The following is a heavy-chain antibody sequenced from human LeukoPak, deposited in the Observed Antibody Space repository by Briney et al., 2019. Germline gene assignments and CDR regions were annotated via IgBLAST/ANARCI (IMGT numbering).Heavy chain of an antibody. Sequence: SETLSLTCAVYGGSFSGYYWSWIRQPPGKGLEWIGEINHSGSTNYNPSLKSRVTISVDTSKNQFSLKLSSVTAADTAVYYCARGIDYYDSSGYYPPRNYYYYYMDVWGKGTTVTVSS. CDR1: GGSFSGYY. J-gene: IGHJ6*03. CDR2: INHSGST. V-gene: IGHV4-34*01. D-gene: IGHD3-22*01. CDR3: ARGIDYYDSSGYYPPRNYYYYYMDV.